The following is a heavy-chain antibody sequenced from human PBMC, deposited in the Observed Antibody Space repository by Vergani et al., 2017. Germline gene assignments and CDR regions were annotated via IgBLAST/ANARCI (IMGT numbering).Heavy chain of an antibody. Sequence: EVQLLESGGDLVQPGGSLRLSCAASGFTFLMHAMSWVRQAPGKGLEWVSTLSASDRRTHSADSVKGRFSISRDNSKNTLFLHMNSLRPEDTAVYYCAKVGRSEVAGTFGAFDIWVQGTKVADSS. J-gene: IGHJ3*02. V-gene: IGHV3-23*01. D-gene: IGHD6-19*01. CDR1: GFTFLMHA. CDR2: LSASDRRT. CDR3: AKVGRSEVAGTFGAFDI.